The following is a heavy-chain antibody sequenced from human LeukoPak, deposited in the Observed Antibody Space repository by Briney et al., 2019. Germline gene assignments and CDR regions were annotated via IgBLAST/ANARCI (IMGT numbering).Heavy chain of an antibody. CDR1: GGSFSGYY. Sequence: SETLSLTCAVYGGSFSGYYWTWIRQPPGKGLEWIGEINHSGSTNYNPSLKSRVTISVDTSKNHFSLKLSSVTAADTAVYYCAGGRMDSNYYYYYYMDVWAKGTTVTVSS. J-gene: IGHJ6*03. CDR2: INHSGST. D-gene: IGHD3-22*01. V-gene: IGHV4-34*01. CDR3: AGGRMDSNYYYYYYMDV.